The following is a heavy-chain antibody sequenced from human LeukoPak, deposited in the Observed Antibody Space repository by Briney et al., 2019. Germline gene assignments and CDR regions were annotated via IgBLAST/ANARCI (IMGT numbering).Heavy chain of an antibody. CDR2: IYYSGST. V-gene: IGHV4-30-4*01. D-gene: IGHD3-10*01. CDR1: GGSISSGDYY. Sequence: SQTLSLTCTVSGGSISSGDYYWSWIRQPPGKGLEWIGYIYYSGSTYYNPSLKSRVTISVDTSKNQFSLKLSSVTAADTAVYYCARVKRGSGSYPFDYWGQGTLVTVSS. CDR3: ARVKRGSGSYPFDY. J-gene: IGHJ4*02.